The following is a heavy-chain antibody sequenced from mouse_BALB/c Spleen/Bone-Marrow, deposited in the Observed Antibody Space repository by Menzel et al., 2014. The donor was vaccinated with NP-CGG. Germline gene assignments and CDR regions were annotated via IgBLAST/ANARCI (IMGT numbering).Heavy chain of an antibody. V-gene: IGHV7-3*02. CDR1: GFTFTDYY. J-gene: IGHJ1*01. CDR2: IRNKAKGYTS. Sequence: EVQGVESGGGLVQPGGSLRLSCATSGFTFTDYYMSWVRQPPGKAFEWLGFIRNKAKGYTSENSASVKGRFTISRDNSQSILYLQMNTLRAEDSATYYCARDINYDIYWYFDVWGAGTTVTVSS. D-gene: IGHD2-4*01. CDR3: ARDINYDIYWYFDV.